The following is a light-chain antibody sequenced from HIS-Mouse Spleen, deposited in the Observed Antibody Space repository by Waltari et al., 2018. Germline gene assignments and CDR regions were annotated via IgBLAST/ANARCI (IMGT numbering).Light chain of an antibody. V-gene: IGKV1-9*01. J-gene: IGKJ1*01. CDR3: QQLNSYPPT. CDR2: AAS. CDR1: QSISSY. Sequence: DIQLTQSPSFLSASVGDRVTLTCRASQSISSYLAWYQQKPGKAPKLLIYAASTLQSGVPSRFSGSGSGTEFTLTISSLQPEDFATYYCQQLNSYPPTFGQGTKVEIK.